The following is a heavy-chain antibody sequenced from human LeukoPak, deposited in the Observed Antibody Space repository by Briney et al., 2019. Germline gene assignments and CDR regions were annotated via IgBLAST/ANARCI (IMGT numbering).Heavy chain of an antibody. CDR3: AKDLEDTSGSYYFDC. J-gene: IGHJ4*02. D-gene: IGHD6-19*01. CDR2: IRNDGSII. Sequence: GGSLRLSCAASGFTFSSYGMHWIRQAPGKGLEWVAFIRNDGSIIYNADSVKGRFTISRDNSKNTLYLQMNSLRADDTAVYYCAKDLEDTSGSYYFDCWGQGTLVTVSS. CDR1: GFTFSSYG. V-gene: IGHV3-30*02.